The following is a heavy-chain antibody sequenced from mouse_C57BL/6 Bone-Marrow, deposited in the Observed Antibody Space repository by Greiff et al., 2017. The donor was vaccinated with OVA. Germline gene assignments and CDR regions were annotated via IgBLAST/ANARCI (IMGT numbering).Heavy chain of an antibody. CDR1: GYTFTSYW. D-gene: IGHD1-1*01. CDR2: IHPNSGST. CDR3: ARWDRDYGNSDVGN. Sequence: QVQLQQPGAELVKPGASVKLSCKASGYTFTSYWMHWVKQRPGQGLEWIGMIHPNSGSTNYNEKFKSKATLTVDKSSSTAYMQLSSLRSEEYAVEDCARWDRDYGNSDVGNWGQGTTLTVSS. V-gene: IGHV1-64*01. J-gene: IGHJ2*01.